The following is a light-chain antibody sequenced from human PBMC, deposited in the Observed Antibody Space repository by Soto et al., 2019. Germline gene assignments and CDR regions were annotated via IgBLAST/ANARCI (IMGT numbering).Light chain of an antibody. V-gene: IGLV1-40*01. CDR1: SSNIGAGYD. Sequence: HSVLTQPPSVSGAPGQRITISCTGSSSNIGAGYDVHWYQQLPGTAPKLLIYNNSNRPSGVPDRFSGSKSGTSASLAITGLQAEDEADYYCQSYCSSLSGVVFGGGTKLTVL. CDR2: NNS. J-gene: IGLJ2*01. CDR3: QSYCSSLSGVV.